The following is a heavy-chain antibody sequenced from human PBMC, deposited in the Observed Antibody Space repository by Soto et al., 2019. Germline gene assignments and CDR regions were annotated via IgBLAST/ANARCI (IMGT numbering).Heavy chain of an antibody. J-gene: IGHJ4*02. CDR3: ASSHAGAHITAAVH. V-gene: IGHV4-4*02. CDR1: SGSISGNNW. Sequence: PSETLSLTCAVSSGSISGNNWWSWVRQPPGKGLEWIGEINHSWNTNYNPSLKSRVTISVDKSENQFSLKLSSVTAADTAVYYCASSHAGAHITAAVHWGQGTLVTVSS. D-gene: IGHD6-13*01. CDR2: INHSWNT.